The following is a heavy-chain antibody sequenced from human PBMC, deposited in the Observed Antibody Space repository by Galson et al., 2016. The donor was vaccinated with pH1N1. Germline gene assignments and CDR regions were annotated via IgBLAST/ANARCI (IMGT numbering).Heavy chain of an antibody. CDR2: INWNGGST. CDR1: GFTFDDNG. J-gene: IGHJ6*02. CDR3: ARVSRIVPMAPMDV. V-gene: IGHV3-20*04. D-gene: IGHD2-8*01. Sequence: SLRLSCAASGFTFDDNGMSWVRQPPGKGLEWVASINWNGGSTSYADSGKGRFTISRDNAKNSLYLQMNSLRVEDTALYYCARVSRIVPMAPMDVWGQGTTVTVSS.